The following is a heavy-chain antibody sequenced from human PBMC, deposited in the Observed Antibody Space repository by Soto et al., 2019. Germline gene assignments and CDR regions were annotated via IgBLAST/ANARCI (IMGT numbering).Heavy chain of an antibody. CDR3: ARVGYVNSFDT. CDR2: IYTSGST. Sequence: PSETLSLTCTVSGGSISSYYCCWIWLRAGQGLEWNCRIYTSGSTNYNPSLKSRVTMSVDTSKNQFSLKLSSVTAADTAVYYCARVGYVNSFDTWGQGTMVTVSS. CDR1: GGSISSYY. V-gene: IGHV4-4*07. J-gene: IGHJ3*02. D-gene: IGHD5-12*01.